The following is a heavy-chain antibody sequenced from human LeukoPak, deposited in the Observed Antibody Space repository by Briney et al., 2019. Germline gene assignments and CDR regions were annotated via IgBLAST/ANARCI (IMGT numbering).Heavy chain of an antibody. CDR2: INHSGST. J-gene: IGHJ4*02. D-gene: IGHD3-22*01. Sequence: SETLSLTRAVYGGSFSGYYWSWIRQPPGKGLEWIGEINHSGSTNYNPSLKSRVTISVDKSKNQFSLKLSSVTAADTAVYYCASSSDYYDSSGYYFRYFDYWGQGTLVTVSS. V-gene: IGHV4-34*01. CDR1: GGSFSGYY. CDR3: ASSSDYYDSSGYYFRYFDY.